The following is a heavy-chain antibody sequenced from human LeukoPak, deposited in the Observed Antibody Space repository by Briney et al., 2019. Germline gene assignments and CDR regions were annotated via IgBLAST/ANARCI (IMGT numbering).Heavy chain of an antibody. Sequence: SETLSLTCTVSGGSISSYYWSWIRQSPGKGLEWIGYIYNSGSTNYNPSLKSRVTISVDTSKNQFSLKLSSVTAADTAVYYCALCSGGSCYEFDYWGQGTLVTVSS. J-gene: IGHJ4*02. CDR2: IYNSGST. V-gene: IGHV4-59*01. CDR1: GGSISSYY. CDR3: ALCSGGSCYEFDY. D-gene: IGHD2-15*01.